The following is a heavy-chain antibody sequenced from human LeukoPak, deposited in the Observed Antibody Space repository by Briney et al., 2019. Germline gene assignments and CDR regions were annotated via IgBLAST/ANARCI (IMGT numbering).Heavy chain of an antibody. V-gene: IGHV3-9*01. CDR3: AKDREGEGYYFDY. CDR2: ISWNSGSI. CDR1: GFTFDDYA. Sequence: GRSLRLSCAASGFTFDDYAMHWVRQAPGKGLEWVSGISWNSGSIGYADSVKGRFTISRDNAKNSLYLQMNSLRAEDTALYYCAKDREGEGYYFDYWGQGTLVTVSS. J-gene: IGHJ4*02. D-gene: IGHD3-16*01.